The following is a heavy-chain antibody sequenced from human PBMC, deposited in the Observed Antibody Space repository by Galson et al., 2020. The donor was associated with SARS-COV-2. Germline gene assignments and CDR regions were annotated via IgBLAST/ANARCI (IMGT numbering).Heavy chain of an antibody. V-gene: IGHV3-21*01. CDR2: ISSSSSYI. J-gene: IGHJ4*02. CDR3: ARDMVELVRDVFDY. CDR1: GFTISSYS. D-gene: IGHD6-13*01. Sequence: LSLTCAASGFTISSYSMNWVRQAPGKGLEWVSSISSSSSYIYYADSVKGRFTISRDNAKNSLYLQMNSLRAEDTAVYYCARDMVELVRDVFDYWGQGTLVTVSS.